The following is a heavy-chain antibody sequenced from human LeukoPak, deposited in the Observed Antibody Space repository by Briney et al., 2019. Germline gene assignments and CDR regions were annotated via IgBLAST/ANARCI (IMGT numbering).Heavy chain of an antibody. CDR2: ITYEGGYNQ. CDR1: GFIFSTYG. V-gene: IGHV3-30*02. CDR3: AKDKEYASGSYPIES. Sequence: GGSLRLSCAASGFIFSTYGMHWVRQAPGKGLEWVSFITYEGGYNQYYADSVKGRFTISRDNSKNTLYLQMIGLRLEDAAVYYCAKDKEYASGSYPIESWGQGTLVTVSS. J-gene: IGHJ4*02. D-gene: IGHD3-10*01.